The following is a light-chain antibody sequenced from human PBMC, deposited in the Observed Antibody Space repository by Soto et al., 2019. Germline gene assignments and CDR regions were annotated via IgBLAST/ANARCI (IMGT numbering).Light chain of an antibody. CDR3: YSYGSSLGGVV. J-gene: IGLJ2*01. CDR2: GNS. V-gene: IGLV1-40*01. Sequence: QSVLTQPPSVSGAPGQRVTISCTGSSSNIGAGYDVHWYQQRPGTAPKLLIYGNSNRPSGVPDRFSGSKSGTSASLAITGLQAEDEADDYCYSYGSSLGGVVFGGGTKLTVL. CDR1: SSNIGAGYD.